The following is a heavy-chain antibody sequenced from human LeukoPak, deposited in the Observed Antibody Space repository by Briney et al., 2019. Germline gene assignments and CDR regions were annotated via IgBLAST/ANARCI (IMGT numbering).Heavy chain of an antibody. Sequence: ASVKVSCKASGYTFTSYYMHWVRQAPGQGLEWMGIINPSGGSTSYAQKFQGRVTMTRDTSTSTVYMELSSLRSEDTAVYYCAKYYEFSSSSEVGFDYWGQGTLVTVSS. J-gene: IGHJ4*02. V-gene: IGHV1-46*01. CDR2: INPSGGST. CDR3: AKYYEFSSSSEVGFDY. CDR1: GYTFTSYY. D-gene: IGHD3-3*01.